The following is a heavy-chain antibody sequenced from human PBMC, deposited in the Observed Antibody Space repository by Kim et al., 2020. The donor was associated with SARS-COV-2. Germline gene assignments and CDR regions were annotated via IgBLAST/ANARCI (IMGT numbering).Heavy chain of an antibody. D-gene: IGHD1-26*01. J-gene: IGHJ4*02. CDR3: ARELRSSLDY. Sequence: SQTLSLTCAVSGDSVSNNNAAWNWIRQSPSRGLEWLGRTYYTSTCFNDYAVSVKSRIVINPDTSKNQFSLQLNFVTPEDTAVYYCARELRSSLDYWGQGTLVTVSS. CDR2: TYYTSTCFN. V-gene: IGHV6-1*01. CDR1: GDSVSNNNAA.